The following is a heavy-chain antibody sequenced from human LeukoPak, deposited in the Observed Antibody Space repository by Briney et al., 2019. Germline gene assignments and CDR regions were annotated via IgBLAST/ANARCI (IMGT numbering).Heavy chain of an antibody. CDR1: GYTFTGYY. Sequence: APVKVSCKASGYTFTGYYMNWVRQAPGQGLKWLGWINPNSGDTKYPQKFRGRVTMTRDTSINTAYMELNRVTSDDTAVYYCARGGEDSIGDWGNWFDPWGQGTLVTVSS. D-gene: IGHD3-10*01. J-gene: IGHJ5*02. CDR2: INPNSGDT. CDR3: ARGGEDSIGDWGNWFDP. V-gene: IGHV1-2*02.